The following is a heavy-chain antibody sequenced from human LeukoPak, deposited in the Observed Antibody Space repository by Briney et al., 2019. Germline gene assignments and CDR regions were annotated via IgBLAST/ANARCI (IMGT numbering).Heavy chain of an antibody. Sequence: ASVKVSCKASGGTFSSYAISWVRQAPGRGLEWMGRIIPILGIANYAQKFQGRVTITADKSTSTAYMELSSLRSEDTAVYYCARMGLDFTESYYYGMDVWGQGTTVTVSS. CDR2: IIPILGIA. J-gene: IGHJ6*02. V-gene: IGHV1-69*04. CDR1: GGTFSSYA. D-gene: IGHD3-3*01. CDR3: ARMGLDFTESYYYGMDV.